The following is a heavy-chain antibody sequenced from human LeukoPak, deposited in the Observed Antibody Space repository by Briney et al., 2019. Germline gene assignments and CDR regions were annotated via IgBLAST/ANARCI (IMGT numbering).Heavy chain of an antibody. CDR2: INHGGST. V-gene: IGHV4-34*01. CDR1: GVSFSGDF. J-gene: IGHJ4*02. CDR3: ARHTWQWLPFDG. Sequence: SETLSLTCAVYGVSFSGDFWSWIRQSPGKGLEWIGEINHGGSTTYNPSLQSRVTMSVDTSTNQISLKMTSVTAADTAIYYCARHTWQWLPFDGWGQGTQVTISS. D-gene: IGHD5-12*01.